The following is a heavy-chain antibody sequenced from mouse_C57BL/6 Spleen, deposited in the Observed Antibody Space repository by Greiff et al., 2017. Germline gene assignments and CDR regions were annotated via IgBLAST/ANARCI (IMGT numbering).Heavy chain of an antibody. V-gene: IGHV1-82*01. J-gene: IGHJ3*01. Sequence: VQLQQSGPELVKPGASVKISCKASGYAFSSSWMNWVKQRPGKGLEWIGRIYPGDGDTNYNGKFKGKATLTADKSSSTAYMQLSSLTSEDSAVYFCARYYDGYYEGTWFAYWGQGTLVTVSA. D-gene: IGHD2-3*01. CDR3: ARYYDGYYEGTWFAY. CDR2: IYPGDGDT. CDR1: GYAFSSSW.